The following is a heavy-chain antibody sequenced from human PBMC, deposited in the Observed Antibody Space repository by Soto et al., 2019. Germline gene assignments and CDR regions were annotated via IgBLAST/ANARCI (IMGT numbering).Heavy chain of an antibody. V-gene: IGHV4-30-2*01. D-gene: IGHD3-22*01. CDR1: GGSIGSGGYS. Sequence: SETLSLTCAVSGGSIGSGGYSWSWIRQPPGKGLEWIGYMYHSGSTYYNPSLKSRVTISIDTSKNQFSLKLTSVTAADTAVYYCARDYYDSSDYTTNWFDPWGQGTLVTVSS. CDR3: ARDYYDSSDYTTNWFDP. CDR2: MYHSGST. J-gene: IGHJ5*02.